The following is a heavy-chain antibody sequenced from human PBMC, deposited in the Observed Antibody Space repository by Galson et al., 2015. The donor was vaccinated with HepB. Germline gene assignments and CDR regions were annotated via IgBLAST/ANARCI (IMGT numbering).Heavy chain of an antibody. V-gene: IGHV3-21*01. Sequence: SLRLSCAASGFTFSSYSMNWVRQAPGKGLEWVSSISSSSSYIYYADSVKGRFTISRDNAKNSLYLQMNSLRAEDTAVYYCARDGATVTGGAATLDYWGQGTLVTVSS. CDR1: GFTFSSYS. CDR2: ISSSSSYI. D-gene: IGHD4-11*01. CDR3: ARDGATVTGGAATLDY. J-gene: IGHJ4*02.